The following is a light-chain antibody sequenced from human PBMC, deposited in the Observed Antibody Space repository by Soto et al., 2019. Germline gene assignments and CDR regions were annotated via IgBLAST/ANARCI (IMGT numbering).Light chain of an antibody. V-gene: IGLV2-14*01. J-gene: IGLJ1*01. CDR1: SSDVGLYDY. CDR2: AVS. CDR3: SSYTSDSSDV. Sequence: QSVLTQPASVSGSPGQSITISCTGTSSDVGLYDYVSWYQQHPGKAPQHMIYAVSNRPSGVSNRFSASKSGNTASLFISGLQAEDEADYYCSSYTSDSSDVFGSGTKGTVL.